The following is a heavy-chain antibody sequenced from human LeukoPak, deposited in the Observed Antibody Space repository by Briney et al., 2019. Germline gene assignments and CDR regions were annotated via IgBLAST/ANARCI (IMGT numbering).Heavy chain of an antibody. CDR2: MYYSGVT. D-gene: IGHD2-21*02. CDR1: GDSLTSNNYF. J-gene: IGHJ4*02. Sequence: SETLSLTCIVSGDSLTSNNYFWGWIHQSPGKGLEWLGSMYYSGVTYYSPSFKSRVTMSLDTSNNQFSLRLNSVTAADTAVYYCARRSFCAGDCLCLDYWGQGILVTVSS. CDR3: ARRSFCAGDCLCLDY. V-gene: IGHV4-39*01.